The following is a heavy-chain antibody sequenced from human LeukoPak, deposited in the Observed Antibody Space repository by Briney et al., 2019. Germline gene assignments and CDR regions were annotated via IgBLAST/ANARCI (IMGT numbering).Heavy chain of an antibody. CDR1: GFTFSSYS. D-gene: IGHD3-10*01. J-gene: IGHJ4*02. CDR2: ISSSSSYI. V-gene: IGHV3-21*01. Sequence: PGGSLRLSCAASGFTFSSYSMNWVRQAPGKGLEWVSSISSSSSYIYYADSVKGRFTISRDNAKNSLYLQMNSLRAEDTAVYYCARGFLVGFGELPGDYWGQGTLVTVSS. CDR3: ARGFLVGFGELPGDY.